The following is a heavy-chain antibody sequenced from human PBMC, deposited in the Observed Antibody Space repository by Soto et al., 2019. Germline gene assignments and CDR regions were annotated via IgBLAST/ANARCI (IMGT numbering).Heavy chain of an antibody. CDR1: GGSINSYY. V-gene: IGHV4-59*01. D-gene: IGHD6-13*01. CDR2: IYYSGST. Sequence: SETLSLTCTVSGGSINSYYWSWIRQPPGKGLEWIGYIYYSGSTNYNPSLKSRVTISVDKAKSQFSLKLSSVTAADSAVYYCARGRAAAATLIADYWGQGTLVTVSS. J-gene: IGHJ4*02. CDR3: ARGRAAAATLIADY.